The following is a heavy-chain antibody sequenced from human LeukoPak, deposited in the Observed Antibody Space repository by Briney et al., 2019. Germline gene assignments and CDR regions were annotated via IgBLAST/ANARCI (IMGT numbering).Heavy chain of an antibody. Sequence: GGSLRLSCAASGFTFSSYTVNWVRQAPGKGLEWVSSISGSGTYIYYSDSMKGRFTISRDNAKNSLYLHMNSLRAEDTAMYYCARDLGSRPYDSSGFPPDYWGQGTLVTVSS. CDR2: ISGSGTYI. CDR1: GFTFSSYT. D-gene: IGHD3-22*01. V-gene: IGHV3-21*01. CDR3: ARDLGSRPYDSSGFPPDY. J-gene: IGHJ4*02.